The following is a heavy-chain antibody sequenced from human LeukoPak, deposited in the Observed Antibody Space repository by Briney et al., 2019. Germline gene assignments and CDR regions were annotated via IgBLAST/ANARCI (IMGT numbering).Heavy chain of an antibody. CDR3: ARGPDCGGGSCYPYFDN. Sequence: SVKASCKASGGTFSSYAISWVRQAPGQGLEWMGRIIPIFGTTNYAQKFQGRVTITADKSTSTAYMDLSSLRSEDTAVYYCARGPDCGGGSCYPYFDNWGQGTLVTVSS. J-gene: IGHJ4*02. CDR2: IIPIFGTT. CDR1: GGTFSSYA. V-gene: IGHV1-69*06. D-gene: IGHD2-15*01.